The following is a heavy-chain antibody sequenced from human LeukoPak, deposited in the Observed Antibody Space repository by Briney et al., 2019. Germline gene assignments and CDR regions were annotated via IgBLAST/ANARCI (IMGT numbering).Heavy chain of an antibody. Sequence: GGSLRLSCAASGFTFSSYWMSWVRQAPGKGLEWVASIKQDGSDKHYVDSVKGRFTISRDNAKNSLYLQMNSLRAEDTAVYYCARALWFGETFPAYWGQGTLVTVSS. V-gene: IGHV3-7*01. D-gene: IGHD3-10*01. CDR3: ARALWFGETFPAY. CDR2: IKQDGSDK. J-gene: IGHJ4*02. CDR1: GFTFSSYW.